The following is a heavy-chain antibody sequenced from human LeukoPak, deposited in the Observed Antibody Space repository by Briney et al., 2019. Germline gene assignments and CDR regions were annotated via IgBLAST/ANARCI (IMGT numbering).Heavy chain of an antibody. D-gene: IGHD6-6*01. CDR1: GYTFSDYY. CDR3: ARGGSSPRFFDY. Sequence: ASVKVSCKASGYTFSDYYIHWVRQAPGQGLEWMGWINPNSGGTNYAQKFQGRVTLTRDTSISTAYMELSRLRSDDTAVYYCARGGSSPRFFDYWGQGTLVTVSS. J-gene: IGHJ4*02. V-gene: IGHV1-2*02. CDR2: INPNSGGT.